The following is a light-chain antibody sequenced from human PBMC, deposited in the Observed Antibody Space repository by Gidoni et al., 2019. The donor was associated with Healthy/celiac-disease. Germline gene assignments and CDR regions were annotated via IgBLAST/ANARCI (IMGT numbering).Light chain of an antibody. Sequence: EIVLTQSPATLSLSPGERATLSCRASQSVSSYLAWYQQKPGQAPRLLIYDASNRATGIPARFSGSGSGTDFTLTISSLEPEDFAVYYCQQRSNWHTFXGXTKVEIK. J-gene: IGKJ4*01. CDR2: DAS. V-gene: IGKV3-11*01. CDR1: QSVSSY. CDR3: QQRSNWHT.